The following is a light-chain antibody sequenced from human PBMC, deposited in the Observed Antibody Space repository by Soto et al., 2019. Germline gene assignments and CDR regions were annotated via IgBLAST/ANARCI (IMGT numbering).Light chain of an antibody. Sequence: SYELTQPPSVSVAPGKTARITCGGNNIGSKSVHWYQQKPGQAPVLVIYYDSDRPSGIPERFSCSNSGNTATLTISRVEAGDEADYYCQVWDISSDHPVFGGGTKLTVL. CDR2: YDS. CDR1: NIGSKS. CDR3: QVWDISSDHPV. J-gene: IGLJ2*01. V-gene: IGLV3-21*04.